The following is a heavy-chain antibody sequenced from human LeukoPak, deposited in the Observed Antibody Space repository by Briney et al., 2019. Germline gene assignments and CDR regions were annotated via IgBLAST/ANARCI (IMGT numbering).Heavy chain of an antibody. Sequence: PGRSLRLSCAASGFTFSSYGMHWVRQAPGKGLEWVAVISHDGSNKYYADSVKGRFTISRDNSKNTLYLQMNSLRAEDTAVYYCAKDVIRYSSGWTFDYWGQGTLVTVSS. CDR1: GFTFSSYG. D-gene: IGHD6-19*01. CDR3: AKDVIRYSSGWTFDY. V-gene: IGHV3-30*18. CDR2: ISHDGSNK. J-gene: IGHJ4*02.